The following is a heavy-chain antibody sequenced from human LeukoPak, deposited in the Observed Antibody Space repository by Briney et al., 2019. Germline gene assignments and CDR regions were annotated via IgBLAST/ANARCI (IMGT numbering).Heavy chain of an antibody. J-gene: IGHJ4*02. CDR3: AIHPSDSSGYFSY. CDR1: GYTFSICA. Sequence: GASVTVSFTASGYTFSICAINWVRQAPGQGLEYMGWIDTKTGNPTYAQGFTGRFVFSLDTSVSTAYLQISSLKAEDTAVYYCAIHPSDSSGYFSYWGQGALVTVSS. V-gene: IGHV7-4-1*02. CDR2: IDTKTGNP. D-gene: IGHD3-22*01.